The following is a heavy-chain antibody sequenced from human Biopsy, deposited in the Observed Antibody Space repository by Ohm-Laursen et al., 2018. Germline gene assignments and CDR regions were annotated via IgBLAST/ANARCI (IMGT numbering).Heavy chain of an antibody. V-gene: IGHV1-69*01. CDR1: GATFTNHA. J-gene: IGHJ2*01. D-gene: IGHD3-22*01. Sequence: SVNVSCKASGATFTNHAVGWVRQAPGQGLEWVGGSVPLFNTANYADKFQGRVTLTADQSTTTAYMELSSLRSEDTAIYYLARFPLGAYDDSGSYRAVEHWYFDLWGRGTLVTVSS. CDR3: ARFPLGAYDDSGSYRAVEHWYFDL. CDR2: SVPLFNTA.